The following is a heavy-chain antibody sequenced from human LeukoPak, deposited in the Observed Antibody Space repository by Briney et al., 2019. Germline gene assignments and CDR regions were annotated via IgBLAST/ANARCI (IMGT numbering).Heavy chain of an antibody. D-gene: IGHD1-7*01. CDR1: GFTFSSYA. CDR2: TLSDGSNN. Sequence: GGSLTLSCTASGFTFSSYAMHWIRQAPGKGLEWVAVTLSDGSNNYYADSVQGLFTLFRDNSKNTLYLQMNSLRAEDTALYYCARDSSNCFDPWGQGTLVTVSS. CDR3: ARDSSNCFDP. J-gene: IGHJ5*02. V-gene: IGHV3-30-3*01.